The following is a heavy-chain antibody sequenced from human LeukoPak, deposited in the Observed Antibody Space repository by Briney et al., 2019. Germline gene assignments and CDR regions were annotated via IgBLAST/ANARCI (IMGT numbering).Heavy chain of an antibody. D-gene: IGHD2-15*01. J-gene: IGHJ4*02. Sequence: ASVKVSCKASGYTFTGYYMHWVRQAPGQGLEWMGWISAYNRNTNYAQKLQGRVTMTTDTSTSTAYMELRSLRSDDTAVYYCARGDCSGGSCYSPDYWGQGTLVTVSS. V-gene: IGHV1-18*04. CDR2: ISAYNRNT. CDR1: GYTFTGYY. CDR3: ARGDCSGGSCYSPDY.